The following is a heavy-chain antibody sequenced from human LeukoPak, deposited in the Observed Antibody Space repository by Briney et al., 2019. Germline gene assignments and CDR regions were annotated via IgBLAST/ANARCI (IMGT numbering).Heavy chain of an antibody. D-gene: IGHD2-2*02. J-gene: IGHJ4*02. V-gene: IGHV4-39*01. CDR2: IYYSGST. CDR1: GGSISSSSYY. Sequence: SETLSLTCTVSGGSISSSSYYWGWIRQPPGKGLEWIGSIYYSGSTFYNPSLKSRVTISVDTSKNQFSLKLSSVTATDTAVYFCARQSSTGCYIDYWGQGTLVAVSS. CDR3: ARQSSTGCYIDY.